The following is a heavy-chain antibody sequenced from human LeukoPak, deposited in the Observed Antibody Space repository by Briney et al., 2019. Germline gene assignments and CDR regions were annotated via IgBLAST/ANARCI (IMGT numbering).Heavy chain of an antibody. CDR2: IYTSGST. CDR1: GGSISSYY. CDR3: ARDSSGWYWDAFDI. J-gene: IGHJ3*02. D-gene: IGHD6-19*01. V-gene: IGHV4-4*07. Sequence: PSQTLSLTCTVSGGSISSYYWSWIRQPAGKGLEWIGRIYTSGSTNYNPSLKSRVTMSVDTSKNQFSLKLSSVTAADTAVYYCARDSSGWYWDAFDIWGQGTMVTVSS.